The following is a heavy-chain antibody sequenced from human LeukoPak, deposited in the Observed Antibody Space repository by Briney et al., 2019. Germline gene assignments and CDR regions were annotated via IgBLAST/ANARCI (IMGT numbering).Heavy chain of an antibody. Sequence: PGGSLRLSCAASGFTFSSYGMHWVRQAPGKGLEWVAFIRYDGSNKYFADSVKGRFTISRDNAKNSLYLQMNSLRAEDTAVYYCVRDWYYDSSGYYYANLARDDAFDIWGQGTMVTVSS. D-gene: IGHD3-22*01. V-gene: IGHV3-30*02. J-gene: IGHJ3*02. CDR1: GFTFSSYG. CDR3: VRDWYYDSSGYYYANLARDDAFDI. CDR2: IRYDGSNK.